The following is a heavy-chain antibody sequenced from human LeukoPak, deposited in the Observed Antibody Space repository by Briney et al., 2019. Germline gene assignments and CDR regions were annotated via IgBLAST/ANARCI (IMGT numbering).Heavy chain of an antibody. D-gene: IGHD2-8*01. Sequence: GGSLRLSCAASGFTFDDYGMSWVRQAPGKGLEWVSGINWNGGNTGYADSVKGRFTISRDNAKNSLYLQMNSLGAEDAALYHCARDFGPALYCTNGVCPTPLDYWGQGTLVTVSS. CDR2: INWNGGNT. CDR1: GFTFDDYG. CDR3: ARDFGPALYCTNGVCPTPLDY. J-gene: IGHJ4*02. V-gene: IGHV3-20*01.